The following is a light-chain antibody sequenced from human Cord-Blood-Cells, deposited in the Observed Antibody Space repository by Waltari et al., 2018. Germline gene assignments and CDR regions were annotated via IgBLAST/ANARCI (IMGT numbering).Light chain of an antibody. CDR2: AAS. J-gene: IGKJ2*01. CDR1: QSISSY. CDR3: QQSYSTPRT. Sequence: DIQMTQSPSSLSASVGDRVTITFRASQSISSYLNWYQQKPGTAPKLLIYAASSLQSGVPSRFSGSGSGTDFTLTISSLQPEDFATYYCQQSYSTPRTFGQGTKLEIK. V-gene: IGKV1-39*01.